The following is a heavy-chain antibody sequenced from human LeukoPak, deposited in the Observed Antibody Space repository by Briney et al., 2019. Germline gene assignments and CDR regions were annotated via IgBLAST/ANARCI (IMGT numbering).Heavy chain of an antibody. Sequence: GGSLRLSCAASGFTFSSYSMNWVRQAPGKGLEWVSSISSSSSYIYYADSVKGRFTISRDNAKNSLYLQMNSLRAEDTAVYYCARTLGSSTTSSALDYWGQGTLVTVSS. CDR3: ARTLGSSTTSSALDY. D-gene: IGHD2-2*01. J-gene: IGHJ4*02. CDR1: GFTFSSYS. CDR2: ISSSSSYI. V-gene: IGHV3-21*01.